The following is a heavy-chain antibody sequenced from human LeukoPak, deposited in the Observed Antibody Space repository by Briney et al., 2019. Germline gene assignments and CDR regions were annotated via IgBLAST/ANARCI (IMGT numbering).Heavy chain of an antibody. CDR3: ARGRLIVAPGVYYFEN. V-gene: IGHV4-59*08. Sequence: SETLSLTCTVSGDYSSDFYWSWLRQPPGKGLEWIGYIYYRGGTNYNPSLESRVTISGDTSNNEFSLKLTSVTAADTAVYYCARGRLIVAPGVYYFENWGQGTLVTVSS. J-gene: IGHJ4*02. CDR1: GDYSSDFY. D-gene: IGHD5-12*01. CDR2: IYYRGGT.